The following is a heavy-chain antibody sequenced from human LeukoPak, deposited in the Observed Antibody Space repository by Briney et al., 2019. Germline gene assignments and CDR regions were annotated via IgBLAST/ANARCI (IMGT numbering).Heavy chain of an antibody. Sequence: PGGSLRLSCAASGFTFSTYAMHWVRQAPGKGLEWVAVISNDGNTKFYADSLKGRFTISRDNSKNTLYLQMSSLTAEDTAVYHCAREALYCGDGGCYMGYYWFFDFWGRGTLVTVFS. CDR3: AREALYCGDGGCYMGYYWFFDF. D-gene: IGHD2-15*01. CDR1: GFTFSTYA. J-gene: IGHJ2*01. CDR2: ISNDGNTK. V-gene: IGHV3-30-3*01.